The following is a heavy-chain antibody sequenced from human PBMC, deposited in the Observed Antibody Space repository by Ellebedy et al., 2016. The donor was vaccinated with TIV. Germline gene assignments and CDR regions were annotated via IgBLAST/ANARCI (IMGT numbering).Heavy chain of an antibody. V-gene: IGHV5-10-1*01. Sequence: GESLKISXKGSGYSFTNYWITWARQMPGKGLEWMGRIDPTDSYTNYSPSFQGHVNMSADKSTCTAYLQWSKLQASDTAIYYCARSHSLPRAMDVWGQGTTVTVSS. CDR3: ARSHSLPRAMDV. D-gene: IGHD1-26*01. CDR1: GYSFTNYW. CDR2: IDPTDSYT. J-gene: IGHJ6*02.